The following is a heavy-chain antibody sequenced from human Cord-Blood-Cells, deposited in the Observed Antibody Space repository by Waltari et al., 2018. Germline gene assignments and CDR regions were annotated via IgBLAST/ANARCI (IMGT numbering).Heavy chain of an antibody. CDR2: IKQDGSEK. J-gene: IGHJ5*02. V-gene: IGHV3-7*01. CDR3: ARWHLQYYDILTGYSEPNWFDP. CDR1: GFTFSSYW. D-gene: IGHD3-9*01. Sequence: EVQLVESGGGLVQPGGSLRLSCAASGFTFSSYWMSWVRQAPGKGLEWVANIKQDGSEKYYVDSVKGRFTISRDNAKNSLYLQMNSLRAEDTAVYYCARWHLQYYDILTGYSEPNWFDPWGQGTLVTVSS.